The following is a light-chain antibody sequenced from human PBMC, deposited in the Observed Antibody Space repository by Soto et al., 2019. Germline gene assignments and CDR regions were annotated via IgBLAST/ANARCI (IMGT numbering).Light chain of an antibody. V-gene: IGLV2-11*01. J-gene: IGLJ2*01. CDR2: DVS. CDR3: CSNAGSVV. Sequence: QSALTQPRSVSGSPGQSVTISCTGTSSDVGGYNFVSWYQQHPGKAPNLMIYDVSTRPSGVPDRFSGSKSGNTASLTIPGLQAEDEADYYCCSNAGSVVFGGGTKLTVL. CDR1: SSDVGGYNF.